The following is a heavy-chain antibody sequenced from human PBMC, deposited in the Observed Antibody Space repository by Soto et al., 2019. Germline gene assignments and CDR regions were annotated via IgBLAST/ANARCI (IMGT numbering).Heavy chain of an antibody. CDR2: IKGKSAGGTT. Sequence: GGSLRLSCAASGFSFSNAWMNWVRQAPGKGLEWVGRIKGKSAGGTTDYAAPVKGRFTISRDDLKNTLYLQMNSLKTEDTAVYYCTTDRDGDGRETFDFWGHGTLVTVSS. CDR1: GFSFSNAW. CDR3: TTDRDGDGRETFDF. D-gene: IGHD4-17*01. V-gene: IGHV3-15*07. J-gene: IGHJ4*01.